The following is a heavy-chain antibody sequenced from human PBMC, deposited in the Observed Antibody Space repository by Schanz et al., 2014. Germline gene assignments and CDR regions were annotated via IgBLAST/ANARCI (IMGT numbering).Heavy chain of an antibody. V-gene: IGHV3-74*01. CDR3: ARENLNWEAFDI. CDR2: MSPDGTIT. CDR1: GFTFSVNW. Sequence: VQLVESGGGVVQPGRSLRLSCAASGFTFSVNWMHWVRQAPGKGVVWVSRMSPDGTITYYADSVKGRFASSRDNAKNTLYLQMTSLRGEDTAVYYCARENLNWEAFDIWGQGTVVTVSS. D-gene: IGHD7-27*01. J-gene: IGHJ3*02.